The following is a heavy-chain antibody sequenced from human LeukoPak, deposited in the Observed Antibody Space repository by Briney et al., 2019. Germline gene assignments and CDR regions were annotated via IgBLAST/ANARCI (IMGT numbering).Heavy chain of an antibody. CDR1: GGSISSSSYF. V-gene: IGHV4-39*02. D-gene: IGHD5-24*01. CDR3: ARPIHGYNSPFDY. CDR2: IYYSGST. Sequence: SETLSLTCTVSGGSISSSSYFWGWIRQPPGKGLEWIGSIYYSGSTYDNPSPKSRVTISVDTSKNHFSLKLSSVTAADTAVYYCARPIHGYNSPFDYWGQGTLVTVSS. J-gene: IGHJ4*02.